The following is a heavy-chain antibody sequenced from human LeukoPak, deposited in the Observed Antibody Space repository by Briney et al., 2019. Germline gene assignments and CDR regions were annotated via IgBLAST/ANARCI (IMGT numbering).Heavy chain of an antibody. J-gene: IGHJ4*02. CDR3: ARSRGWLQSHPLGY. Sequence: PSETLSPTCAVSGGSLSGYYWTWIRQPPGKGLEWIGEINHSGSTNYNPSLKSRVTISVDTSRKQFFLRLSSVTAADTAMYYCARSRGWLQSHPLGYWGQGTLVTVSS. CDR1: GGSLSGYY. CDR2: INHSGST. D-gene: IGHD5-24*01. V-gene: IGHV4-34*01.